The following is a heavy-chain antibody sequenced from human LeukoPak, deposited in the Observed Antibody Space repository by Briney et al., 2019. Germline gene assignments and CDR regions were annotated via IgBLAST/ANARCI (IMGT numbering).Heavy chain of an antibody. V-gene: IGHV1-8*01. Sequence: ASVKVSCKASGYTFTSYFMHWVRQATGQGLEWMGWMNPNSGNTGYAQKFQGRVTITRNTSISTAYMELSSLRSEDTAVYYCARGLVRYFDQLVNWFDPWGQGTLVTVSS. J-gene: IGHJ5*02. D-gene: IGHD3-9*01. CDR1: GYTFTSYF. CDR2: MNPNSGNT. CDR3: ARGLVRYFDQLVNWFDP.